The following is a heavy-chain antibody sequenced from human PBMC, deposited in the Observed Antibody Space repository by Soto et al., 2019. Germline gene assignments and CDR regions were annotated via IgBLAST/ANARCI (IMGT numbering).Heavy chain of an antibody. J-gene: IGHJ4*02. CDR2: ISVHNGNI. Sequence: ASVKVSCKASGYPFINYGITRFRQAPGQGLDWMGRISVHNGNIKYAQKLQGRVTMPTDTSTSTAYMELRSLRSDDTAVYYCVRDLAGSGSYYTGYWGPGTVVTVSS. CDR3: VRDLAGSGSYYTGY. D-gene: IGHD3-10*01. V-gene: IGHV1-18*01. CDR1: GYPFINYG.